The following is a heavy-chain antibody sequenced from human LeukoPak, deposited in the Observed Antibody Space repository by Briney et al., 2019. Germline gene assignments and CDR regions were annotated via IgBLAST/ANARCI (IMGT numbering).Heavy chain of an antibody. D-gene: IGHD3-16*01. V-gene: IGHV3-11*04. J-gene: IGHJ4*02. CDR3: ARDVGENDY. CDR1: GFTFSDYY. Sequence: PGGSLRLSCAASGFTFSDYYMAWIRQAPGKGLEWPSYISSSSGSITYYIDSVKGRFTISRDNAKNSLYLQMSSLRAEDTAVYYCARDVGENDYWGQGTLVTVSS. CDR2: ISSSSGSIT.